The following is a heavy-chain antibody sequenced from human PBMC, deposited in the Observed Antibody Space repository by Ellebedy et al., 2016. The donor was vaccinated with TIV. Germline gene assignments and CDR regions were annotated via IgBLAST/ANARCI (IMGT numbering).Heavy chain of an antibody. CDR1: DGSISSYY. CDR3: ASLGADRGAGFDN. V-gene: IGHV4-59*01. D-gene: IGHD3-16*01. Sequence: SETLSLXCTVSDGSISSYYWNWIRQTPERGLEWIGYMSTNGGSKFNPSLKSRVAISIDASKNEFSLKLTSVTAADTAIYYCASLGADRGAGFDNWGQGVLVSVSS. CDR2: MSTNGGS. J-gene: IGHJ4*02.